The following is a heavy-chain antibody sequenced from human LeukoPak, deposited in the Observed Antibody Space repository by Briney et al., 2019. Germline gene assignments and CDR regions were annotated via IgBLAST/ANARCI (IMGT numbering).Heavy chain of an antibody. V-gene: IGHV3-66*02. Sequence: PGGSLRLSCAASGFTVSSNYMSWVRQAPGKGLEWVSVIYSGGSTYYADSVKGRFTISRDNSKNTLYLQMNSLRAEDTAVYYCARGAARPETFNYYMDVWGKGTTVTVSS. D-gene: IGHD6-6*01. CDR1: GFTVSSNY. CDR3: ARGAARPETFNYYMDV. CDR2: IYSGGST. J-gene: IGHJ6*03.